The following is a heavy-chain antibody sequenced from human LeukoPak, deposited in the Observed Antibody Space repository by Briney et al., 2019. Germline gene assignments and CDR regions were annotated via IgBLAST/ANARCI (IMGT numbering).Heavy chain of an antibody. V-gene: IGHV4-39*07. CDR3: AKDRGSSSWHAFDI. Sequence: SETLSLTCTVSGGSISSSSYYWGWIRQPPGKGLEWIGSIYYSGNTYYNPSLKSRVTISLEMSKTQFSLKLSSLTAADTAVYYCAKDRGSSSWHAFDIWGQGTMVTVSS. D-gene: IGHD6-13*01. CDR2: IYYSGNT. J-gene: IGHJ3*02. CDR1: GGSISSSSYY.